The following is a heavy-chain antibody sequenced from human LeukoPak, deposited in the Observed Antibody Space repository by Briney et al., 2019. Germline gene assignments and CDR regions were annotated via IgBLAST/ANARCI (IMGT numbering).Heavy chain of an antibody. CDR3: ARDSRGIQLWRRIDY. V-gene: IGHV3-11*01. D-gene: IGHD5-18*01. Sequence: PGGSLRLSCAPSGFTFSDYYMSWIRQAPGKGLEWLSYISGSGSTIYYAESVKGRFTISRDNAKNSLYLQMNSLRAEETAVYYCARDSRGIQLWRRIDYWGQGTLVTVSS. J-gene: IGHJ4*02. CDR2: ISGSGSTI. CDR1: GFTFSDYY.